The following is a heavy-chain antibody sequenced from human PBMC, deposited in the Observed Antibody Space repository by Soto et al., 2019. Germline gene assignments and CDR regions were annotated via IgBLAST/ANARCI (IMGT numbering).Heavy chain of an antibody. Sequence: GGSLRLSCAASGFTFSSYSMNWVRQAPGKGLEWVSSISSSSSYIYYADSVTGRFTISRDNAKNSLYLQMNSLRAEDTAVYYCARVAPSSSWYGSALVAPYYYYYYMDVWGKGTTVTVSS. CDR3: ARVAPSSSWYGSALVAPYYYYYYMDV. D-gene: IGHD6-13*01. CDR2: ISSSSSYI. V-gene: IGHV3-21*01. CDR1: GFTFSSYS. J-gene: IGHJ6*03.